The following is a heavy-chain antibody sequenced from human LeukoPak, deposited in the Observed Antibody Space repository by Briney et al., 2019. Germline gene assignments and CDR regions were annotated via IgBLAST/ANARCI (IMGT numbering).Heavy chain of an antibody. CDR2: ISSSGSTI. CDR1: GFTFSDYY. CDR3: ARVGSGSYTYYYGMDV. V-gene: IGHV3-11*01. J-gene: IGHJ6*02. Sequence: GGSLRLSCAASGFTFSDYYMSWIRQAPGKGLEWVSYISSSGSTIYYADSVKGRFTISRDNAKNSLYLQMNSLRAEDTAVYYCARVGSGSYTYYYGMDVWGQGTTVTVSS. D-gene: IGHD3-10*01.